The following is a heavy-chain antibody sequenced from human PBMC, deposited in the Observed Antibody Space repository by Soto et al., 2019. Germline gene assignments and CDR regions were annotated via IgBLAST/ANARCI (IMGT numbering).Heavy chain of an antibody. D-gene: IGHD3-10*01. V-gene: IGHV4-31*03. CDR1: GGSISTGGYY. CDR2: IYYSGSA. J-gene: IGHJ4*02. CDR3: ARFYYAPGSLIVRAPDY. Sequence: PSETLSLTCTVSGGSISTGGYYWSWIRQHPGKGLEWIGYIYYSGSAYYNPSLQSRLTMSVDTSKNQFSLKLNSVTAADTAVYYCARFYYAPGSLIVRAPDYWGQGTLVTVSS.